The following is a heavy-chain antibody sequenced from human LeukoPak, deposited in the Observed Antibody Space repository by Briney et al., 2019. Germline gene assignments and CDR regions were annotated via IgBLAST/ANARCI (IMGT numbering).Heavy chain of an antibody. D-gene: IGHD3-10*01. V-gene: IGHV4-59*01. J-gene: IGHJ2*01. CDR3: ARDSPMVRGLIGYFDL. CDR1: GGXISSYY. CDR2: IYYSGSS. Sequence: PSETLSLTCTVSGGXISSYYCSWIRQPPGKGQEWIGYIYYSGSSNYNPSLKSRVTISVDTSKNQFALNLTSVTAADTAEYYCARDSPMVRGLIGYFDLWGRGTLVTVSS.